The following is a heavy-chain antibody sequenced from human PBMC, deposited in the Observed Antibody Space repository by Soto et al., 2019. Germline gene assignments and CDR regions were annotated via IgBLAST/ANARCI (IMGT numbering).Heavy chain of an antibody. Sequence: EVQLVESGGGLVQPGGSLRLSCVASGFTFNYYWMHWVRQAPGKGLVWVSRIQSDGSSPDYVDSVKGRFTLSRDNAKNTLYLQLNKLRAEDTAVYYCGRGGDPDYWGQGTLVTVSS. CDR2: IQSDGSSP. V-gene: IGHV3-74*01. J-gene: IGHJ4*02. D-gene: IGHD2-21*02. CDR3: GRGGDPDY. CDR1: GFTFNYYW.